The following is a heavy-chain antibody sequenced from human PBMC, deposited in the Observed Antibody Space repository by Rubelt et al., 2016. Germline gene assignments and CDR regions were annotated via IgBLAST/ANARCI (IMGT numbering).Heavy chain of an antibody. J-gene: IGHJ5*02. D-gene: IGHD6-13*01. CDR2: IGTAGDT. CDR1: GFTFSSYD. CDR3: ARKKLGAGTAGDDWFDP. Sequence: GSEGDVVQPGRSLRLSCAASGFTFSSYDMHWVRQATGKGLEWVSAIGTAGDTYYPDSVKGRFTISRENAKNSLYLQMNSLRAGDTAIYYCARKKLGAGTAGDDWFDPWGQGVLVTVSS. V-gene: IGHV3-13*01.